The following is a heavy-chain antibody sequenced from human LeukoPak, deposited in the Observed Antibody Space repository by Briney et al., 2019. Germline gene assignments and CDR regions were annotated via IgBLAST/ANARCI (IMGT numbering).Heavy chain of an antibody. CDR2: ISSSSSYI. J-gene: IGHJ1*01. CDR1: GFTFSSYS. Sequence: GGSLRLSCAASGFTFSSYSMNWVRQAPGKGLEWVSSISSSSSYIYYADSVKGRFTISRDNAKNSLYLQMNSLRAEDTAVYYCARDHLRYSSSGTSFQHWGQGTLVTVSS. D-gene: IGHD6-13*01. V-gene: IGHV3-21*01. CDR3: ARDHLRYSSSGTSFQH.